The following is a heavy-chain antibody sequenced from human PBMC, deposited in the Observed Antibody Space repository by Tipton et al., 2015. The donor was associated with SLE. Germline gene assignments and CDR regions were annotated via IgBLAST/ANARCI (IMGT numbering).Heavy chain of an antibody. Sequence: GLVKPSETLSLSCTVSGGSMTTHNDYWAWIRQPPGKGLEWIGSINNSGGTTYSPSLKSRVTISVDTSEKQFSLKLTSVTAADTAVYYCARLQYYDFWSAYYQPFDYWGQGTLVTVSS. CDR2: INNSGGT. CDR1: GGSMTTHNDY. CDR3: ARLQYYDFWSAYYQPFDY. D-gene: IGHD3-3*01. J-gene: IGHJ4*02. V-gene: IGHV4-39*07.